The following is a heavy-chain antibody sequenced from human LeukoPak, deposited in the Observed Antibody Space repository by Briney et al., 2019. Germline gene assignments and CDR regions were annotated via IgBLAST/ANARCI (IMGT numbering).Heavy chain of an antibody. D-gene: IGHD3-10*01. V-gene: IGHV4-34*01. CDR2: INHSGST. CDR1: GGSFSGYY. J-gene: IGHJ5*02. CDR3: ASLYYYGSGSLNWFDP. Sequence: SETLSLTCAVYGGSFSGYYWSWIRQPPGKGLEWIGEINHSGSTNYNPSLKSRVTISVDTSKNQFSLKLSSVTAANTAVYYCASLYYYGSGSLNWFDPWGQGTLVTVSS.